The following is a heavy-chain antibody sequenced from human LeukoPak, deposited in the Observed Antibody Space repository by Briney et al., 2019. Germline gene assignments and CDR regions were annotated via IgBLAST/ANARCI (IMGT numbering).Heavy chain of an antibody. Sequence: PGGSLRLSCAASGFTVSSNYMSWVRQAPGKGLEWVSLIYSGGSTYYADSVKGRFTISRDNSKNTLYLQLNSLRAEDTAVYYCANGPHYNILTGYYKVRSHLDYWGQGTLVTVSS. CDR2: IYSGGST. J-gene: IGHJ4*02. CDR3: ANGPHYNILTGYYKVRSHLDY. V-gene: IGHV3-66*01. CDR1: GFTVSSNY. D-gene: IGHD3-9*01.